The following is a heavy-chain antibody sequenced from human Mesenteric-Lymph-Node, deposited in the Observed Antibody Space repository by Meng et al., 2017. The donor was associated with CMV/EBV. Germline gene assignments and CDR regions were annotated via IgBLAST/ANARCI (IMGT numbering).Heavy chain of an antibody. V-gene: IGHV4-61*08. CDR3: AREIELTYCSSTSCYTFGWFDP. CDR2: IHYTGIT. D-gene: IGHD2-2*02. CDR1: GGSVSSADYA. Sequence: GSLRLSCTVSGGSVSSADYAWTWIRQPPGKELEWIGYIHYTGITSYNPSLNSRVTISVDTSKNQFSLKLSSVTAADTAVYYCAREIELTYCSSTSCYTFGWFDPWGQGTLVTVSS. J-gene: IGHJ5*02.